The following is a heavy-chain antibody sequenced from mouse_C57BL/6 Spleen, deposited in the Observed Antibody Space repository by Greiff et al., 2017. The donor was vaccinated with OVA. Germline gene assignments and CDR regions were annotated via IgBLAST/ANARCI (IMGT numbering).Heavy chain of an antibody. D-gene: IGHD2-3*01. CDR1: GFTFSSYT. CDR3: ARHYDGYYYAMDY. V-gene: IGHV5-9*01. CDR2: ISGGGGNT. J-gene: IGHJ4*01. Sequence: DVKLVESGGGLVKPGGSLKLSCAASGFTFSSYTMSWVRQTPEKGLEWVATISGGGGNTYYPDSVKGRFTISRDNAKNTLYLQMSSRRSEDTALDYCARHYDGYYYAMDYWGQGTSVTVSS.